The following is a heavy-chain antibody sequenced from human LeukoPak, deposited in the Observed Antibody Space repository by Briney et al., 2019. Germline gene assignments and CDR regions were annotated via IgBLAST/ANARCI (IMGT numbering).Heavy chain of an antibody. CDR2: IYSGGST. J-gene: IGHJ4*02. D-gene: IGHD1-26*01. V-gene: IGHV3-53*01. CDR3: GRDLGGRSGY. CDR1: GFTVSSNY. Sequence: GGSLRLSCAASGFTVSSNYMSWVRQAPGKGLEWVSLIYSGGSTYYADSVKGRFSISRDNAKNTLYLQMNSLRAEDTAVYHCGRDLGGRSGYWGQGTLVTVSS.